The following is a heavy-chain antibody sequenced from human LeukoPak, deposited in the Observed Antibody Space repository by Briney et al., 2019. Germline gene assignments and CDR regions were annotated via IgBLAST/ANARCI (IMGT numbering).Heavy chain of an antibody. Sequence: GGSLRLSCAASGFTFSSYAMSWVRQAPGKVLEWVSAISGSGGSTYYADSVKGRFTISRDNAKNSLYLQMNSLRAEDTAVYYCAKGGKRSGYLDYWGQGTLVTVSS. CDR3: AKGGKRSGYLDY. V-gene: IGHV3-23*01. D-gene: IGHD3-3*01. J-gene: IGHJ4*02. CDR1: GFTFSSYA. CDR2: ISGSGGST.